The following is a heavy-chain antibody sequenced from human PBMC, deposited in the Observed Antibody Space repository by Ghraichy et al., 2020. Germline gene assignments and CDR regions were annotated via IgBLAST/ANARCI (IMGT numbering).Heavy chain of an antibody. CDR3: ARDRTEPNFDY. V-gene: IGHV3-48*02. D-gene: IGHD1-14*01. J-gene: IGHJ4*02. Sequence: GESLNISCAASGFSFGGYSMNWVRQAPGKGLEWLSYISSASDATRYADSVKGRFTISRDDAKNSLYLQMNSLREEDTAVYYCARDRTEPNFDYWGQGTLVADSS. CDR1: GFSFGGYS. CDR2: ISSASDAT.